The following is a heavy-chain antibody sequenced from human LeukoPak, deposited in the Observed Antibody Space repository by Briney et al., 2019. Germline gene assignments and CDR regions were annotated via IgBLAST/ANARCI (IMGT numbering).Heavy chain of an antibody. CDR2: IYNSGGT. CDR3: ARGGIATIRF. J-gene: IGHJ4*02. D-gene: IGHD5-24*01. Sequence: PSEALCLSCAVSGGSISSDYRSWVRQPPGKGLEWVSYIYNSGGTNYTPSLKSRVTISVDTSKNQFSPERSSMTAADTAVYYCARGGIATIRFWGQGNLVTVSS. CDR1: GGSISSDY. V-gene: IGHV4-59*01.